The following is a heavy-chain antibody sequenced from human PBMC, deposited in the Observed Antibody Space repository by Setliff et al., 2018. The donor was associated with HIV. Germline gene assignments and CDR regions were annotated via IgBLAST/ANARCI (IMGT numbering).Heavy chain of an antibody. J-gene: IGHJ3*02. CDR1: GGSISNSNYF. D-gene: IGHD3-3*01. V-gene: IGHV4-39*02. CDR3: ARSFSGRYFWSGYYTGPDPKGENAFDI. Sequence: SETLSLTCTVSGGSISNSNYFWGWIRQPPGKGLEWIGRIYSSGSTYYQPSLQGRVSMSIDSSKNLFSLSLRYVTAADTAVYYCARSFSGRYFWSGYYTGPDPKGENAFDIWGQGTMVTVSS. CDR2: IYSSGST.